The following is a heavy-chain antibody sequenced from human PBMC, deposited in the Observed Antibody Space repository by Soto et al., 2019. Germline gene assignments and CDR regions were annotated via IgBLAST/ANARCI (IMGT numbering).Heavy chain of an antibody. CDR3: ARSRANYYDSRGYYYSTFDY. V-gene: IGHV1-69*13. Sequence: SVKVSCKTSGGTFSSYAISWVRQAPGQGLEWMGGIIPMFGTANYAQKFQGRVTITADESTSTAYMELSSLRSEDTAVYYCARSRANYYDSRGYYYSTFDYWGQGTQVTVSS. J-gene: IGHJ4*02. CDR1: GGTFSSYA. CDR2: IIPMFGTA. D-gene: IGHD3-22*01.